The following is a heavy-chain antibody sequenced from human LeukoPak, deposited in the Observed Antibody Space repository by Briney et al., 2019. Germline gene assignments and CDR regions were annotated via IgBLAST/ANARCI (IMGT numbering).Heavy chain of an antibody. V-gene: IGHV4-59*08. CDR2: MYYSGIS. CDR3: ARQVVAVAGTGYFDY. CDR1: DGSISSYY. D-gene: IGHD6-19*01. J-gene: IGHJ4*02. Sequence: SETLSLTCTVSDGSISSYYWSWIRQPPGKGLEWIGYMYYSGISKNNPSLKSRVTTSVDTSKNQFSLKLNSVTAADTAVYFCARQVVAVAGTGYFDYWGQGTLVTVSS.